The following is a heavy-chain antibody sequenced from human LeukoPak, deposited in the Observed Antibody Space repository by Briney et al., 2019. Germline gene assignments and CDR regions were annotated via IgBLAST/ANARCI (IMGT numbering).Heavy chain of an antibody. CDR1: GGSISSYY. Sequence: SETLSLTCTVSGGSISSYYWSWIRQPPGKGLEWIGYIYYSGSTNYNPSLKSRVTISVDTSKNQFSLKLSSVTAADTAVYYCARVNYDFWSGYYWTYYFDPWGQGTLVTVSS. D-gene: IGHD3-3*01. CDR2: IYYSGST. V-gene: IGHV4-59*01. CDR3: ARVNYDFWSGYYWTYYFDP. J-gene: IGHJ4*02.